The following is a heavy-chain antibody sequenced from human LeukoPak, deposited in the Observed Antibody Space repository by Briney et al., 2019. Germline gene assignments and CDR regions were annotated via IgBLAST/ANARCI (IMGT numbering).Heavy chain of an antibody. D-gene: IGHD5-12*01. CDR2: ISTSSSYI. Sequence: GGSLRLSCAASGFTFSSYEMNWVRQAPGKGLEWVTDISTSSSYIYYADSVKGRFTISRDNAKNSLYLQMNSLRAEDTAVYYCARDRVGVSAYDSLFDYWGQGTLVTVSS. J-gene: IGHJ4*02. CDR1: GFTFSSYE. V-gene: IGHV3-21*05. CDR3: ARDRVGVSAYDSLFDY.